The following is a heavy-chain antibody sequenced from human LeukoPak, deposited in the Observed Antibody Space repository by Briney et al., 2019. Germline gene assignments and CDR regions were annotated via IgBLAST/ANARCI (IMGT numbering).Heavy chain of an antibody. CDR2: ISSSSTTI. CDR3: ARDFLEDVY. Sequence: PGGSLRLSCAASGFTFSNYNMNRVRQAPGKGLEWVSYISSSSTTIHYADSVRGRFTISRDNARNSLYLQMNSLRAEDTAVYYRARDFLEDVYWGQGTLVTVSS. V-gene: IGHV3-48*01. D-gene: IGHD3-3*01. CDR1: GFTFSNYN. J-gene: IGHJ4*02.